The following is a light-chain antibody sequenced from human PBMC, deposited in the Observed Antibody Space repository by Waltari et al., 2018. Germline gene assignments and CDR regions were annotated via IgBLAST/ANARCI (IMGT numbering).Light chain of an antibody. CDR1: QLGDKY. J-gene: IGLJ2*01. V-gene: IGLV3-1*01. CDR3: QAWDYSTVV. Sequence: SYELTQPPSVSVSPGQTASITCSGDQLGDKYACWYQQKPGQSPVLVIYQNNKRPSGIPERFSGSNSGNTATLTISGTQAMDEADYYCQAWDYSTVVFGGGTKLTVL. CDR2: QNN.